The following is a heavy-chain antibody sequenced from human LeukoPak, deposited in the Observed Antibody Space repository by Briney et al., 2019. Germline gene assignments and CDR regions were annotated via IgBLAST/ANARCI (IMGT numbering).Heavy chain of an antibody. Sequence: PGGSLRLSCAASGFTFRSYGMNWVRQAPGKGLEWVSSISSSSSRTYYADSVKGRFTISRDNSKNTLYLQMSSLRAEDTAVYYCAKDRVILTGHYPLDYWGQGILVTVSS. CDR2: ISSSSSRT. V-gene: IGHV3-23*01. CDR1: GFTFRSYG. D-gene: IGHD3-9*01. CDR3: AKDRVILTGHYPLDY. J-gene: IGHJ4*02.